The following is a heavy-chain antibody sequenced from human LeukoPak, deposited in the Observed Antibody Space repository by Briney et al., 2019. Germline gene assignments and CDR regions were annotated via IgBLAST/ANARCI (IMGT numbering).Heavy chain of an antibody. V-gene: IGHV4-59*08. CDR3: ARVYGSSWGWFDP. D-gene: IGHD6-6*01. Sequence: SETLSLTCTVSGGSISSYYWSWIRQPPGKGLEWIGYIYYSGSTKYNPSLKSRVTISVDTSKNHFSLKVRSVTAADTAVYYCARVYGSSWGWFDPWGQGTLVTVSS. J-gene: IGHJ5*02. CDR1: GGSISSYY. CDR2: IYYSGST.